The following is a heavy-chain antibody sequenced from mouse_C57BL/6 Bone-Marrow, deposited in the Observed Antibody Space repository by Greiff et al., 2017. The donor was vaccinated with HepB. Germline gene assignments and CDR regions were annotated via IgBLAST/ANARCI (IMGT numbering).Heavy chain of an antibody. CDR2: IWRGGST. D-gene: IGHD1-1*01. J-gene: IGHJ1*03. CDR1: GFSLTSYG. V-gene: IGHV2-5*01. Sequence: VQLVESGPGLVQPSQSLSITCTVSGFSLTSYGVHWVRQSPGKGLEWLGVIWRGGSTDYNAAFMSRLSITKDNSKSQVFFKMNSLQADDTAIYYCAKIGYYGREDWYFDVWGTGTTVTVSS. CDR3: AKIGYYGREDWYFDV.